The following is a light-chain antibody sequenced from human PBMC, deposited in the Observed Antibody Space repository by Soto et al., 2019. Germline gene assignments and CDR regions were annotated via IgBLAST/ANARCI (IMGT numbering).Light chain of an antibody. CDR2: DAS. J-gene: IGKJ5*01. CDR3: QQRKYWPPLT. V-gene: IGKV3-11*01. Sequence: ETVLTQSPATLSLSPGERATLSCRASQSVDSNLAWYQQKPGQAPRLLIYDASNRATGIPARFSGSGSGTDFTLTICSLEPEDFALYYCQQRKYWPPLTFGQGTRLEIK. CDR1: QSVDSN.